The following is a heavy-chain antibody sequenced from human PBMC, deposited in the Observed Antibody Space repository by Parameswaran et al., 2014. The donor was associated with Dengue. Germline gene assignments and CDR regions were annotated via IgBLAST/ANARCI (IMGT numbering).Heavy chain of an antibody. V-gene: IGHV4-59*13. D-gene: IGHD2-2*02. Sequence: RWIRQPQEGLEWIGYFYYSGSTNYNPSLKSRVTISVDTSKNQFSLKLSSVTAADTAMYYCARGCSGTTCYTYYYMDVWGKGTTVTVSS. J-gene: IGHJ6*03. CDR3: ARGCSGTTCYTYYYMDV. CDR2: FYYSGST.